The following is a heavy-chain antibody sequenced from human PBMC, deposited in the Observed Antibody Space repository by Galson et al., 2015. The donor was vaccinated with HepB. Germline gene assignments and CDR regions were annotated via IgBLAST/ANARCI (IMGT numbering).Heavy chain of an antibody. V-gene: IGHV3-30*04. CDR2: ISYDGSNK. J-gene: IGHJ4*02. D-gene: IGHD2-15*01. Sequence: SLRLSCAASGFTLSSYAMHWVRQAPGKGLEWVAVISYDGSNKYYADSVKGRFTISRDNSKNTLYLQMNSLRAEDTAVYYCARDLGYCSGGSCYIFDYWGQGTLVTVSS. CDR1: GFTLSSYA. CDR3: ARDLGYCSGGSCYIFDY.